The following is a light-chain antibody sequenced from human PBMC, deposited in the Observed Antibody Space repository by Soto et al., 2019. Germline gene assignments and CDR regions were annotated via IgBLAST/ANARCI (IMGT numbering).Light chain of an antibody. CDR1: QSISSY. V-gene: IGKV1-39*01. J-gene: IGKJ2*01. CDR3: QQTYSTPYT. CDR2: AAS. Sequence: DIQMTQSPSSLSASVGDRVTITCRASQSISSYLNWYQHKPGKAPKLLIYAASSLQSGVPSRFSGSGSGTDFTLTISSLQPEDFATYYCQQTYSTPYTFGRGTKVDIK.